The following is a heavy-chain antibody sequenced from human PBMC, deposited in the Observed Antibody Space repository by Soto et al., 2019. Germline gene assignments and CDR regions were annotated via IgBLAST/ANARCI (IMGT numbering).Heavy chain of an antibody. D-gene: IGHD1-26*01. CDR3: ARDRLGPFEGATSFDY. CDR2: IWYDGSNK. Sequence: GGSLRLSCAASGFTFSSYGMHWVRQAPGKGLEWVAVIWYDGSNKYYADSVKGRFTISRDNSKNTLYLQMNSLRAEDTAVYYCARDRLGPFEGATSFDYWGQGTLVTVSS. J-gene: IGHJ4*02. CDR1: GFTFSSYG. V-gene: IGHV3-33*01.